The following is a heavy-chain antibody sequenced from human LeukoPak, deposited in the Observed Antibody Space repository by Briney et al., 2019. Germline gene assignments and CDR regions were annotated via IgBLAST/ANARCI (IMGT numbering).Heavy chain of an antibody. CDR3: ARGRGYGDYHH. CDR1: GGSFSGYY. CDR2: INHSGST. J-gene: IGHJ1*01. D-gene: IGHD4-17*01. Sequence: PSETLSLTCAVYGGSFSGYYWSWIRQPPGKGLERIGEINHSGSTNYNPSLKSRVTISVDTSKNQFSLKLSSVTAADTAVYYCARGRGYGDYHHWGQGTLVTVSS. V-gene: IGHV4-34*01.